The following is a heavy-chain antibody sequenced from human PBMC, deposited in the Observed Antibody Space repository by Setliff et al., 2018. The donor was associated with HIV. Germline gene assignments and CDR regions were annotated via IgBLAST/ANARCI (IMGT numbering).Heavy chain of an antibody. CDR3: ARATPFVVVPAAPNYYYYMDV. CDR1: GGSFSGYY. CDR2: IHHSGIT. Sequence: PSETLSLTCAVYGGSFSGYYWGWIRQPPGKGLEWIGEIHHSGITNYNPSLKSRVTISIDTSKNQFSLKLSSVTAADTAVYSCARATPFVVVPAAPNYYYYMDVWG. J-gene: IGHJ6*03. V-gene: IGHV4-34*01. D-gene: IGHD2-2*01.